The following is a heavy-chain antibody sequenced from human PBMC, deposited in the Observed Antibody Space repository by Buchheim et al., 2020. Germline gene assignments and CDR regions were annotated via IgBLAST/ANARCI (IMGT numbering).Heavy chain of an antibody. Sequence: EVQLVESGGGLVKPGGSLRLSCAASGFTFSSYSMNWVRQAPGKGLEWVSSISSSSYIYYADSVKGRFTISRDNAKNSLYLQMNSLRAEDTAVYYCARAGVVVPAAVYYYGMDVWGQGTT. D-gene: IGHD2-2*01. CDR2: ISSSSYI. CDR1: GFTFSSYS. CDR3: ARAGVVVPAAVYYYGMDV. J-gene: IGHJ6*02. V-gene: IGHV3-21*01.